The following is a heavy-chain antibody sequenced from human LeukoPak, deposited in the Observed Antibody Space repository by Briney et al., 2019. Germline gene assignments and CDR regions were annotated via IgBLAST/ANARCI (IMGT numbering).Heavy chain of an antibody. CDR1: GFTFDDYA. D-gene: IGHD3-22*01. CDR3: AKSRVGVITLDAFDI. J-gene: IGHJ3*02. Sequence: HPGGSLRLSCAASGFTFDDYAMHWVRHAPGKGLERVSGISWNSGSIGYADSVKGRFTISRDNAKNSLYLQMNSLRAEDMALYYCAKSRVGVITLDAFDIWGQGTMVTVSS. CDR2: ISWNSGSI. V-gene: IGHV3-9*03.